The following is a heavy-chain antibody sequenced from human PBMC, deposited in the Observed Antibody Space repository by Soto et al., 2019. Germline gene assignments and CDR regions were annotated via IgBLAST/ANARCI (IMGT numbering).Heavy chain of an antibody. CDR1: GGTFSSYA. V-gene: IGHV1-69*01. Sequence: QVQLVQSGAELKKPGSSVKGSCKASGGTFSSYAISWVRQAPGQGLEWLGGGIPIFGTANYGQKFHGRVTITSDESTNTAYMELSSLRSEDTAVYYCARKIGNNAFDIWGQGTIVTVSS. CDR3: ARKIGNNAFDI. CDR2: GIPIFGTA. J-gene: IGHJ3*02. D-gene: IGHD2-21*01.